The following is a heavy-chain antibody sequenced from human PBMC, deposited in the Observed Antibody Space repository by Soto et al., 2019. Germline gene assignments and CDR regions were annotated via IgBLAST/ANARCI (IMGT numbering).Heavy chain of an antibody. Sequence: ASVKVSCKASGYTFTGYYMHWVRQAPGQGLEWMGWVNPNSGGTNYAQKFQGRVTMTRDTSISTAYMELSRLRSDDTAVYYCARDPAGVNWFDPWGQGTLVTVSS. CDR2: VNPNSGGT. CDR1: GYTFTGYY. D-gene: IGHD3-10*01. V-gene: IGHV1-2*02. J-gene: IGHJ5*02. CDR3: ARDPAGVNWFDP.